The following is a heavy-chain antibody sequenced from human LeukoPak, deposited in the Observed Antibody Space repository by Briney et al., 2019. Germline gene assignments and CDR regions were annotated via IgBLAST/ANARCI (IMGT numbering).Heavy chain of an antibody. Sequence: GGSLRLSCAASGFTFSSYGMHWVRQAPGKGLEWVAFIRYDGSNKYYADSVKGRFTISRDNSKNTLYLQMNSLRAEDTAVYYCAKLPYGSGSSNHFDYWGQGTLVTVSS. V-gene: IGHV3-30*02. J-gene: IGHJ4*02. CDR3: AKLPYGSGSSNHFDY. D-gene: IGHD3-10*01. CDR1: GFTFSSYG. CDR2: IRYDGSNK.